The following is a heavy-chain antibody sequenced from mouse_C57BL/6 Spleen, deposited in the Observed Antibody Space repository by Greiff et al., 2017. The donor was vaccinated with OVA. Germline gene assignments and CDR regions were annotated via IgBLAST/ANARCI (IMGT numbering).Heavy chain of an antibody. J-gene: IGHJ3*01. V-gene: IGHV1-55*01. Sequence: QVQLQQPGAELVKPGASVKMSCKASGYTFTSYWITWVKQRPGQGLEWIGDIYPGSGSTNYNEKFKSKATLTVDKSSSTAYMQLSSLTSEDSAVYYCASAAFAYWGQGTLVTVSA. CDR1: GYTFTSYW. CDR3: ASAAFAY. CDR2: IYPGSGST.